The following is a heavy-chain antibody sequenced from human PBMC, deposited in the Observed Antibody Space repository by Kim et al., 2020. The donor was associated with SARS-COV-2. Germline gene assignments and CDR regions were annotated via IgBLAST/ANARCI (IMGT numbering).Heavy chain of an antibody. D-gene: IGHD1-7*01. CDR3: AKMGRWELRSFDF. V-gene: IGHV3-23*01. J-gene: IGHJ4*02. Sequence: YADSVKGRFPVSRDNSKDMIHLQMNTLRAEDTAVYYCAKMGRWELRSFDFWGQGTLVTVSS.